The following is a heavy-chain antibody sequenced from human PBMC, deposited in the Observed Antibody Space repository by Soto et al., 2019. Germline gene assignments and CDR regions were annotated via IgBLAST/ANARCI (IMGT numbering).Heavy chain of an antibody. CDR1: GYSFTSYW. CDR2: IDPSDSYT. Sequence: PEESLKISCNGSGYSFTSYWISWVRQMPWKGLEWMGRIDPSDSYTNYSPSFQGHVTISADKSISTAYLQWSSLKASDTAMYYCARQRIAARRYYYGMDVWGQGTTVTVSS. CDR3: ARQRIAARRYYYGMDV. V-gene: IGHV5-10-1*01. J-gene: IGHJ6*02. D-gene: IGHD6-6*01.